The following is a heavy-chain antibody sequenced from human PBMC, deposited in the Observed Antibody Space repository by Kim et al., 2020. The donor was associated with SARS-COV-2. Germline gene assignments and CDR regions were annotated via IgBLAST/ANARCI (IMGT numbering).Heavy chain of an antibody. J-gene: IGHJ6*02. CDR2: ITPIFGTT. CDR3: ARGIGQIVRGVIILYGMDV. V-gene: IGHV1-69*13. CDR1: GGTFSSYG. Sequence: SVKVSCKASGGTFSSYGISWVRQAPGQGLEWMGGITPIFGTTNYAQKFQGRVTIIADESTSTAYMELSSLRSEDTAMYYCARGIGQIVRGVIILYGMDVWGQGPTVTVSS. D-gene: IGHD3-10*01.